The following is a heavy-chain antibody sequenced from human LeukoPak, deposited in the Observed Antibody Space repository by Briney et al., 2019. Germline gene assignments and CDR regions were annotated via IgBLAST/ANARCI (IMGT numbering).Heavy chain of an antibody. D-gene: IGHD6-25*01. CDR1: LFTFSNSW. CDR2: INNDGTEK. V-gene: IGHV3-7*01. J-gene: IGHJ4*02. Sequence: PGGSLRLSCAASLFTFSNSWMTWVSQSPGKGLEWVASINNDGTEKYYGDSVNRRFSISGDNSKDSLYLQMNFRRPEDASTYYCARDSGYRTFDLWGQGTRVIVSS. CDR3: ARDSGYRTFDL.